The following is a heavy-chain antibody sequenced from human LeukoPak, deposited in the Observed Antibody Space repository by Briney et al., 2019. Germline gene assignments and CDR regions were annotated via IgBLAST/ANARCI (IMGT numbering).Heavy chain of an antibody. V-gene: IGHV4-4*02. CDR3: ARGDRNYYDSSGYYYGDY. D-gene: IGHD3-22*01. CDR2: IYHSGST. CDR1: GGSISSSNW. J-gene: IGHJ4*02. Sequence: SGTLSLTCAVSGGSISSSNWWSWVRQPPGKGLEWIGEIYHSGSTNYNPSLKSRVTISVDTSKNQFSLKLSSVTAADTAVYYCARGDRNYYDSSGYYYGDYWGQGTLVTASS.